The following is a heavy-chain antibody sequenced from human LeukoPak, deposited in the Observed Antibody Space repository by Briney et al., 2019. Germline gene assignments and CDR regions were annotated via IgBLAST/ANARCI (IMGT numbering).Heavy chain of an antibody. CDR2: IYHSGST. Sequence: SETLSLTCTVSGGSISSYYWSWIRQPPGKGLEWIGYIYHSGSTYYNPSLKSRVTISVDRSKNQFSLKLSSVTAADTAVYYCARDYYGSGRVDAFDIWGQGTMVTVSS. D-gene: IGHD3-10*01. V-gene: IGHV4-59*12. CDR3: ARDYYGSGRVDAFDI. CDR1: GGSISSYY. J-gene: IGHJ3*02.